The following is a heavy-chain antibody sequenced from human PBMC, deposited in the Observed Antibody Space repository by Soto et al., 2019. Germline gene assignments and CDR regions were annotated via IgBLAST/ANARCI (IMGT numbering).Heavy chain of an antibody. CDR3: AHSWYCSGGSCYYSNRFDP. J-gene: IGHJ5*02. CDR2: IYWDDDK. D-gene: IGHD2-15*01. V-gene: IGHV2-5*02. Sequence: QITLKESGPTLVKPTQTLTLTCTFSGFSLSTSGVGVGWIRQPPGKALEWLALIYWDDDKRYSPSLKSRLTITKDTSKNQVVLTMTSMDPVDTATYDCAHSWYCSGGSCYYSNRFDPWGQGTLVTVSS. CDR1: GFSLSTSGVG.